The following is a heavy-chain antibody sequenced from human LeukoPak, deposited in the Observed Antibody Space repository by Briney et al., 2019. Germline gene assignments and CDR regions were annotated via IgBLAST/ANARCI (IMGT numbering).Heavy chain of an antibody. J-gene: IGHJ3*02. CDR1: GFTVSDYY. V-gene: IGHV3-11*01. CDR3: ARAPPEHYDSNSYYYRGGAFDM. Sequence: PGGSLRLSCAASGFTVSDYYMSWIRQAPGKGLECISYITGSDTTIYYADSVKGRFTISRDSSKNSLYLQMNSLRAEDTAVYYCARAPPEHYDSNSYYYRGGAFDMWGQGTMVTVSS. D-gene: IGHD3-22*01. CDR2: ITGSDTTI.